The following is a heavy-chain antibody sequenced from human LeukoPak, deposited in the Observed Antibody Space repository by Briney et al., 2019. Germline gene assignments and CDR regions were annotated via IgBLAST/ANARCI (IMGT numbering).Heavy chain of an antibody. D-gene: IGHD2-2*01. V-gene: IGHV1-2*06. CDR2: INPNSGGT. CDR1: GYTFTGYY. J-gene: IGHJ4*02. Sequence: GASVKVSCKASGYTFTGYYMHWVRQAPGQGLEWMGRINPNSGGTNYAQKLQGRVTMTRDTSISTAYMELSRLRSDDTAVYYCARGQRGYCSSTSCSNYWGQGTLVTVSS. CDR3: ARGQRGYCSSTSCSNY.